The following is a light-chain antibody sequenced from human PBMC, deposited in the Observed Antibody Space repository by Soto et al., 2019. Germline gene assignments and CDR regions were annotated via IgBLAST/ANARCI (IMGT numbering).Light chain of an antibody. V-gene: IGLV2-14*02. CDR3: SSYTSSSTLV. Sequence: QSVLTQPASVSGSPGQSITISCTGTSSDVGSYNLVSWYQQHPGKAPKLMIYEVSHRPSGVSNRFSGSKSGNTASLTISGLQAEDEADYYCSSYTSSSTLVFGGGTKLTVL. CDR1: SSDVGSYNL. CDR2: EVS. J-gene: IGLJ3*02.